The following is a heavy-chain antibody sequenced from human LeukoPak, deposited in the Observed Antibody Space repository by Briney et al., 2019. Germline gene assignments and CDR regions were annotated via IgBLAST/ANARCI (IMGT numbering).Heavy chain of an antibody. Sequence: GGSLRLSCAASGFTFSDYYMSWIRQAPGKGLEWVSYISSSGSTIYYADSVKGRFTISRDNAKNSLYLQMISLRAEDTAVYYCATIDCSSTSCYASPPYYFDYWGQGTLVTVSS. V-gene: IGHV3-11*01. D-gene: IGHD2-2*01. CDR1: GFTFSDYY. CDR3: ATIDCSSTSCYASPPYYFDY. J-gene: IGHJ4*02. CDR2: ISSSGSTI.